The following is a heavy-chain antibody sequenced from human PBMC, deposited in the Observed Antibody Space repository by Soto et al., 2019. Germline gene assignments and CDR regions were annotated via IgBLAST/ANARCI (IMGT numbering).Heavy chain of an antibody. V-gene: IGHV3-66*01. J-gene: IGHJ3*02. CDR1: GFIVSDTY. Sequence: EVQLVESGGGLVQPGGSLRLSCTASGFIVSDTYVNWVRQAPGKGLEWVSVISNRGDTHYADSVRGRFSLSRDISDNTLHLQMNNLRVEDTADYYCAREPRYCRGGSYSITVDAYDICGQGTMVTVSS. CDR2: ISNRGDT. CDR3: AREPRYCRGGSYSITVDAYDI. D-gene: IGHD2-15*01.